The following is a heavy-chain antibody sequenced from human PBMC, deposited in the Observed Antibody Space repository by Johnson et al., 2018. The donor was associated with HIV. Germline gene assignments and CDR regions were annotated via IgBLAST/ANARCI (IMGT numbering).Heavy chain of an antibody. CDR1: GFTFDDFG. J-gene: IGHJ3*02. D-gene: IGHD3-22*01. CDR2: VNWNGGST. V-gene: IGHV3-20*04. CDR3: ARDMGYNYYDSSGHTARYDAFDM. Sequence: MQLVESGGGVVRPGGSLRLCCAASGFTFDDFGMSWVRQAPGKGLEWVSNVNWNGGSTGYADSVKGRFTISRDNAKNSLYLQMNSLRDEDTALYYCARDMGYNYYDSSGHTARYDAFDMWGQGTMVTVSS.